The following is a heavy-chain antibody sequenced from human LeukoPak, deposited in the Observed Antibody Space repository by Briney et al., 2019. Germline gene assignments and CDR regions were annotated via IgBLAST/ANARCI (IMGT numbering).Heavy chain of an antibody. CDR1: GFTLSTYC. D-gene: IGHD2-2*01. CDR3: ARDGGYCSSTSCYPYFDY. V-gene: IGHV3-7*01. J-gene: IGHJ4*02. Sequence: PGGSLRLSCAASGFTLSTYCMSWVRQAPGKGLEWVANIKQDGSEKYYVDSVKGRFTISRDNAKNSLYLHMNSLRAEDTAVYYCARDGGYCSSTSCYPYFDYWGQGTLVTVSS. CDR2: IKQDGSEK.